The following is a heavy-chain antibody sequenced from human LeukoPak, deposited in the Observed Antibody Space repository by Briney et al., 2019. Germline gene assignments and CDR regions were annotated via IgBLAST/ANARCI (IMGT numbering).Heavy chain of an antibody. V-gene: IGHV1-2*02. Sequence: ASVKVSCKASGYTFTGYYMHWVRQAPGQGLEWMGWINPNSGGTNCAQKFQGRVTMTRDTSISTAYMELSRLRSDDTAVYYCAREGHSYGSYYFDYWGQGTLVTVSS. CDR3: AREGHSYGSYYFDY. CDR2: INPNSGGT. J-gene: IGHJ4*02. D-gene: IGHD5-18*01. CDR1: GYTFTGYY.